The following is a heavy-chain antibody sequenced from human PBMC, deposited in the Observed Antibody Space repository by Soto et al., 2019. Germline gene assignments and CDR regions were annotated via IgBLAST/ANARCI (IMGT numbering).Heavy chain of an antibody. CDR1: GFTFSSYG. CDR2: ISYDGSNK. V-gene: IGHV3-30*18. J-gene: IGHJ4*02. Sequence: QVQLVESGGGVVQPGRSLRLSCAASGFTFSSYGMHWVRQAPGKGLEWVAVISYDGSNKYYADSVKGRLTISRDNSKNTVYLQMNSLRAEDTAVYYCAKGGGVLYEFWSGYWDYWGQGTLVTFSS. D-gene: IGHD3-3*01. CDR3: AKGGGVLYEFWSGYWDY.